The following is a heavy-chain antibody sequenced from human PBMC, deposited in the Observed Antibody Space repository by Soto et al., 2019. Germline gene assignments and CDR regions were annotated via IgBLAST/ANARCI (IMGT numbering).Heavy chain of an antibody. CDR1: GFTFSSYG. D-gene: IGHD5-12*01. J-gene: IGHJ6*02. CDR3: ARDLYSGYGGGYYYYAMDV. Sequence: LRLSCAASGFTFSSYGMHWVRQAPGKGLEWVAVIWYDGSNKYYADSVKGRFTISRDNSKNTLYLQMNSLRAEDTAVYYCARDLYSGYGGGYYYYAMDVWGQGTTVTVSS. CDR2: IWYDGSNK. V-gene: IGHV3-33*01.